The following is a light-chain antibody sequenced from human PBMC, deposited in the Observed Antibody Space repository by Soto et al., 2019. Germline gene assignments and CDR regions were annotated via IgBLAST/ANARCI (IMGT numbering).Light chain of an antibody. Sequence: IQMTQSPHTLSASVGDRVTITCRASQRISRWVARYQQKPGKAPKLLIYDASSLESGVPSRFSGSGSGTEFTLTISSLQPDDFATYYCQQYNSYSPTFGQGTKVEIK. J-gene: IGKJ1*01. V-gene: IGKV1-5*01. CDR3: QQYNSYSPT. CDR1: QRISRW. CDR2: DAS.